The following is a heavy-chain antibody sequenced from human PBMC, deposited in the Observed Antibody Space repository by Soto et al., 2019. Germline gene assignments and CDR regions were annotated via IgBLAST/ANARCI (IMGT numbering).Heavy chain of an antibody. J-gene: IGHJ4*02. D-gene: IGHD1-26*01. CDR3: ARLWSRIHTEYYFDN. V-gene: IGHV4-61*01. CDR2: IYYSGST. Sequence: SETLSLTCTVSGGSVSSGSYYWSWIRQPPGKGLEWIGYIYYSGSTNYNNSLKSQVTISVDTSKNQFSLKVSSVTAADTAVYKCARLWSRIHTEYYFDNGGRGTLVTVPS. CDR1: GGSVSSGSYY.